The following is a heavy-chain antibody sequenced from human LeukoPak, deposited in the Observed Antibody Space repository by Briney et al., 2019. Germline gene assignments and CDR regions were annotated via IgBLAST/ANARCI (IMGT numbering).Heavy chain of an antibody. CDR2: INPNSGGT. CDR3: ARGRDRGYYYDSSGYYSADY. J-gene: IGHJ4*02. Sequence: ASVKVSCKASGYTFTAYYMHWVRQAPGQGLEWMGWINPNSGGTNSSQKFQGRVTMTRDTSISTAYMELSRLRSDDTAVYYCARGRDRGYYYDSSGYYSADYWGQGTLVTVSS. CDR1: GYTFTAYY. D-gene: IGHD3-22*01. V-gene: IGHV1-2*02.